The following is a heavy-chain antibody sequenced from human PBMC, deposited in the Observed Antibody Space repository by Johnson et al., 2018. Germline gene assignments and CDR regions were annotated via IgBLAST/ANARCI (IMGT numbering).Heavy chain of an antibody. CDR2: ISYDGSNK. Sequence: QVQLVESGGGVVQPGRSLRLSCAASGFTFSSYGMHWVRQAPGKGLEWVAVISYDGSNKYYADSVKGRFTISRDNSKNTLYLQMNSLRAEDTAVYYCARDVGRWNDAFDIWGQGTTVTVSS. CDR3: ARDVGRWNDAFDI. CDR1: GFTFSSYG. D-gene: IGHD4-23*01. J-gene: IGHJ3*02. V-gene: IGHV3-30*03.